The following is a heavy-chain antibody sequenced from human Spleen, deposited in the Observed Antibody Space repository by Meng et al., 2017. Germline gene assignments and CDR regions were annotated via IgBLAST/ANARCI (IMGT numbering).Heavy chain of an antibody. CDR2: ISSSGNTM. Sequence: VQVVESGGGLVQPGGSLRLSGAASGFTFSDYYMSWIRQAPGRGLEWISYISSSGNTMYYADSVKGRFSISRDNAKNSLYLQMNSLRAEDTAVYYCARGIQIWQYWGQGTLVTVSS. CDR3: ARGIQIWQY. J-gene: IGHJ4*02. D-gene: IGHD5-18*01. CDR1: GFTFSDYY. V-gene: IGHV3-11*01.